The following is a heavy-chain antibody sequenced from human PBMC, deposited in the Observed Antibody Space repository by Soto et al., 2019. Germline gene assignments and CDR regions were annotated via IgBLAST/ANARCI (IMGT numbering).Heavy chain of an antibody. CDR1: GGSISSYY. D-gene: IGHD1-7*01. Sequence: SETLSLTCTVSGGSISSYYWSWIRQPPGKELEWIGYIYYSGSTNYNPSLKSRVTMTRDTSISTAYMELSRLRSDDTAVYYCARGSSGWNYDNDGYYYYYYMDVWGKGTTVTVSS. V-gene: IGHV4-59*01. CDR2: IYYSGST. J-gene: IGHJ6*03. CDR3: ARGSSGWNYDNDGYYYYYYMDV.